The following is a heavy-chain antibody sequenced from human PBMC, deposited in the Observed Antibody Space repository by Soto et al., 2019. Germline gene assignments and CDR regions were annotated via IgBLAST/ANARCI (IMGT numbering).Heavy chain of an antibody. Sequence: SETLSLTCTVSGGSISSSSYYWGWVRQPPGKGLEWIGSIYYSGSTYYNPSLKSRVTISVDTSKNQFSLKLSSVTAADTAVYYCAKTYGDYYYYGMDVWGQGTTVTVSS. J-gene: IGHJ6*02. D-gene: IGHD4-17*01. CDR2: IYYSGST. V-gene: IGHV4-39*01. CDR3: AKTYGDYYYYGMDV. CDR1: GGSISSSSYY.